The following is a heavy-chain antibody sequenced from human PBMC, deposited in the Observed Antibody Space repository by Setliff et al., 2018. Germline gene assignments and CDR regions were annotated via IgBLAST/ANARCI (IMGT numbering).Heavy chain of an antibody. CDR3: VRDRTAYSYGLDV. CDR1: GGSISSRSYY. J-gene: IGHJ6*02. Sequence: SETLSLTCTVSGGSISSRSYYWGWIRQPPGKGLEWIGSIYHSGSSYYNPSLRSRVTMSVDTSKNQFALNLRSVTAADAAVYYCVRDRTAYSYGLDVWGQGTTVTVS. CDR2: IYHSGSS. V-gene: IGHV4-39*06. D-gene: IGHD5-18*01.